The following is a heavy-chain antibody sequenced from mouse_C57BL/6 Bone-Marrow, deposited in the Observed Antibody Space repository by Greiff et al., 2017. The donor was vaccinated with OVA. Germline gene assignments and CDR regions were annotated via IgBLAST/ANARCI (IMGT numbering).Heavy chain of an antibody. CDR3: ARQAYGYYFDY. CDR2: ISNGGGST. V-gene: IGHV5-12*01. J-gene: IGHJ2*01. D-gene: IGHD1-1*01. CDR1: GFTFSDYY. Sequence: EVQLVESGGGLVQPGGSLKLSCAASGFTFSDYYMYWVRQTPEKRLEWVAYISNGGGSTYYPDTVKGRFTISRDNAKSTLYLQMSRLKSEDTAMYYCARQAYGYYFDYWGQGTTLTVSS.